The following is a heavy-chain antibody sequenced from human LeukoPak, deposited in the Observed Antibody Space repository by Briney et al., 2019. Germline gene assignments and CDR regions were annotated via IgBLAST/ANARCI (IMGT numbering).Heavy chain of an antibody. D-gene: IGHD2-2*01. Sequence: GASVKVSCKASGYTFTGYYMNWVRQATGQGLEWMGWMNPNSGNTGYAQKFQGRVTMTRNTSISTAYMELSSLRSEDTAVYYCARGWYQLLFGNDAFDIWGQGTMVTVSS. J-gene: IGHJ3*02. CDR1: GYTFTGYY. CDR3: ARGWYQLLFGNDAFDI. CDR2: MNPNSGNT. V-gene: IGHV1-8*02.